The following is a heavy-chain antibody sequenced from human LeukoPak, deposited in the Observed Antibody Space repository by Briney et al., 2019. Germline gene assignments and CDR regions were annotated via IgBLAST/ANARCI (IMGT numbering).Heavy chain of an antibody. CDR1: GFTFSSYG. CDR3: ARVGEAAAGSDY. J-gene: IGHJ4*02. CDR2: ISYDGNNK. Sequence: GGSLRLSCAASGFTFSSYGMHWVRQAPGKGLEWVAVISYDGNNKYYADSVKGRFTISRDNTKNTLYLQMNSLRAEDTAVYYCARVGEAAAGSDYWGQGTLVTVSS. V-gene: IGHV3-30*03. D-gene: IGHD6-13*01.